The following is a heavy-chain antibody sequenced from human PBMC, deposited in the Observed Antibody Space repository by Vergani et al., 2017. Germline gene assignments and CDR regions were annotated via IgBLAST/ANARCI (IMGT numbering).Heavy chain of an antibody. CDR2: IYYSGST. CDR3: ARHSTVEWLVKLGWIDP. J-gene: IGHJ5*02. CDR1: GASIRSSNYY. D-gene: IGHD6-19*01. Sequence: QLQLQESGPGLVKPSATLSLTCSVSGASIRSSNYYWGWIRQPPGKGLEWIASIYYSGSTYYNPSLKSRVTISVDTSKNQFPLKLSSVTAADTAVYFCARHSTVEWLVKLGWIDPGGQGILVTVSS. V-gene: IGHV4-39*01.